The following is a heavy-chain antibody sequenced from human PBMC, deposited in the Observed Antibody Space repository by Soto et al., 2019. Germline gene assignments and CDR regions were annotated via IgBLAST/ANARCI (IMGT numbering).Heavy chain of an antibody. D-gene: IGHD1-7*01. CDR2: INAGNGNT. J-gene: IGHJ6*02. CDR1: GYTFTSYA. CDR3: ARDQAGTTGYGMDV. V-gene: IGHV1-3*01. Sequence: ASVKVSCKASGYTFTSYAMHWLRQAPGQRLEWMGWINAGNGNTKYSQKFQGRVTITRDTSASTAYMELSSLRSEDTAVYYCARDQAGTTGYGMDVWGQGTTVTVSS.